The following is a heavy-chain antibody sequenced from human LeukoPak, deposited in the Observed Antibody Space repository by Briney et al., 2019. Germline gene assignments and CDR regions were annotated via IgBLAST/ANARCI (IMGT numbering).Heavy chain of an antibody. Sequence: GGSLRLSCAASGFSFNNYGMHWVRQAPGKGLVWVAHSNSDGSSTTYADSVKGRFTISRDNAKNTLYLQMNSLRAEDTAMYYCARDLKGPVNDAFDVWGQGTMVTVSS. J-gene: IGHJ3*01. V-gene: IGHV3-74*01. CDR3: ARDLKGPVNDAFDV. D-gene: IGHD4-23*01. CDR2: SNSDGSST. CDR1: GFSFNNYG.